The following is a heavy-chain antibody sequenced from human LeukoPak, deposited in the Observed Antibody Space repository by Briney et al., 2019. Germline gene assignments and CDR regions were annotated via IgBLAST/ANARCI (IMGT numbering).Heavy chain of an antibody. Sequence: PGGSLRLSCAASGFTFSSYGMHWVRQAPGKGLEWVAVISYDGSNKYYADSVKGRFTISRDNSKNTLYLQMNSLRAEDTAVYYCAKDFSQWLVTLDYWGQGTLVTVSS. CDR1: GFTFSSYG. CDR3: AKDFSQWLVTLDY. CDR2: ISYDGSNK. D-gene: IGHD6-19*01. V-gene: IGHV3-30*18. J-gene: IGHJ4*02.